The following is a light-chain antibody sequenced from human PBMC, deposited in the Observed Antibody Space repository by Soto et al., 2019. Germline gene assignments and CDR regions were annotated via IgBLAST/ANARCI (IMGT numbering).Light chain of an antibody. CDR3: QSYDSSLSGLV. CDR2: GNS. J-gene: IGLJ1*01. V-gene: IGLV1-40*01. Sequence: QTVVTQPPSVSGAPGQRVTISCSGSSSNIGVGYTVHWYQQLPGTAPKLLIYGNSNRPSGVPDRFSGSTSGTSASLAITGLQTEDEADYYCQSYDSSLSGLVFGTGTKLTVL. CDR1: SSNIGVGYT.